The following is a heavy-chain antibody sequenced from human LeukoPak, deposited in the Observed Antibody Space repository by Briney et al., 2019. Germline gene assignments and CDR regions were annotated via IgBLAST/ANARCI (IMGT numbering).Heavy chain of an antibody. J-gene: IGHJ4*02. V-gene: IGHV3-21*01. CDR3: ARANSLQYFRYFDY. D-gene: IGHD2/OR15-2a*01. CDR2: ISSSSSYI. Sequence: GSLRLSCAASGFTFSSYGMHWVRQAPGKGLEWVSSISSSSSYIYYADSVKGRFTISRDNAKNSLYLQMNSLRAEDTAVYYCARANSLQYFRYFDYWGQGILVTVSS. CDR1: GFTFSSYG.